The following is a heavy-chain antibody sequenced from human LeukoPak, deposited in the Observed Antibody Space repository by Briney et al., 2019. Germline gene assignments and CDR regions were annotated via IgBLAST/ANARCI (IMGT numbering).Heavy chain of an antibody. J-gene: IGHJ4*02. CDR3: ARQQLVPRERHYYFDY. D-gene: IGHD6-13*01. CDR2: IYYSGST. CDR1: AGSISSYY. V-gene: IGHV4-59*01. Sequence: SETLSLTCTVSAGSISSYYWSWIRQPPGKGLEWIGYIYYSGSTNYNPSLKSRVAISVDTSRNQFSLKLSSVTAADTAVYYCARQQLVPRERHYYFDYWGQGTLVTVSS.